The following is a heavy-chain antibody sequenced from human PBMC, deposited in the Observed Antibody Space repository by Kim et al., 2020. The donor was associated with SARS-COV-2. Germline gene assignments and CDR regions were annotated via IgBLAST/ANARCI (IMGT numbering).Heavy chain of an antibody. CDR3: AREDVDTAMARGGYFDY. V-gene: IGHV4-59*01. J-gene: IGHJ4*02. D-gene: IGHD5-18*01. Sequence: LKSRVTISVDTSKNQFSLKLSSVTAADTAVYYCAREDVDTAMARGGYFDYWGQGTLVTVSS.